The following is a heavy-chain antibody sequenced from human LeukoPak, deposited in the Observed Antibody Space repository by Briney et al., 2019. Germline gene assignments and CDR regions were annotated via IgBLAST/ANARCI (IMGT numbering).Heavy chain of an antibody. D-gene: IGHD5-12*01. J-gene: IGHJ4*02. V-gene: IGHV4-39*01. CDR3: ARRPVATITFDY. Sequence: LETLSLTCTVSGGSINSSPYYWGWIRQPPGKGLEWIGNVYYSGTTYYNPSLKSRVTISVDTSKNQFSLELSSVTAADTAVYYCARRPVATITFDYWGQGTLVTVSS. CDR2: VYYSGTT. CDR1: GGSINSSPYY.